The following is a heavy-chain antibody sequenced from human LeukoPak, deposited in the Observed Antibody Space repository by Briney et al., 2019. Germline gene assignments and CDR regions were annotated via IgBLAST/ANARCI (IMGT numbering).Heavy chain of an antibody. J-gene: IGHJ4*02. CDR2: IYYSGST. CDR1: GGSISSYY. CDR3: ARVASYYYDSSGYYYEGFDY. Sequence: SETLSLTYTVSGGSISSYYWSWIRQPPGKGLEWIGYIYYSGSTNYNPSLKSRVTISVDTSKNQFSLKLSSVTAADTAVYYCARVASYYYDSSGYYYEGFDYWGQGTLVTVSS. V-gene: IGHV4-59*01. D-gene: IGHD3-22*01.